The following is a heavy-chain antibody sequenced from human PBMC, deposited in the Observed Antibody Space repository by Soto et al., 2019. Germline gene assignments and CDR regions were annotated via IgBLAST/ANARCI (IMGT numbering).Heavy chain of an antibody. D-gene: IGHD2-15*01. V-gene: IGHV3-33*01. J-gene: IGHJ4*02. CDR2: IWYDGSNK. CDR3: ARGSAYCSGGSCPYYFDY. Sequence: QVQLVESGGGVVQPGRSLRLSCAASGFTFSSYGMHWVRQAPGKGLEWVAVIWYDGSNKYYADSVKGRFTISRDNSKNTLYLQMNSLRAEDTAVYYCARGSAYCSGGSCPYYFDYWGQGTRVTVSS. CDR1: GFTFSSYG.